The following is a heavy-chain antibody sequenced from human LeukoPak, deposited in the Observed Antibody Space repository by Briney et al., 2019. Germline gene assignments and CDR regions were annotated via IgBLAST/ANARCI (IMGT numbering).Heavy chain of an antibody. Sequence: PSETLSLTCTVSGVSISSYYWSWIRQPPGKGLEWIGYIYYSGSTNYNPSLKSRVTISVDTSKNQFSLKLSSVTAADTAVYYCAGEPYYENYYYMDVWGKGTTVTVSS. CDR2: IYYSGST. CDR3: AGEPYYENYYYMDV. D-gene: IGHD3-22*01. CDR1: GVSISSYY. J-gene: IGHJ6*03. V-gene: IGHV4-59*01.